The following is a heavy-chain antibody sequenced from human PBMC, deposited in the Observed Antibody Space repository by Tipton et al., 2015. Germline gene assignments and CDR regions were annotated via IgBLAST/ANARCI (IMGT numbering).Heavy chain of an antibody. V-gene: IGHV3-7*01. CDR2: MRQDGSER. Sequence: SLRLSCAASGFTFNNYWMSWVRQAPGKGLEWVASMRQDGSERYSLDSVKGRFTISRDNTKHSLYLQVNSLRAEDTAVYYCARGVKRDSYGKGGWFDPWGQGNLVTVSS. CDR3: ARGVKRDSYGKGGWFDP. D-gene: IGHD5-18*01. CDR1: GFTFNNYW. J-gene: IGHJ5*02.